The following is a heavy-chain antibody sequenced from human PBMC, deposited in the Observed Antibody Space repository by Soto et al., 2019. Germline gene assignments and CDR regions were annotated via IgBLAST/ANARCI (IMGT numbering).Heavy chain of an antibody. J-gene: IGHJ4*02. CDR2: SKNKANGYTT. D-gene: IGHD6-25*01. CDR1: GFTFTDFF. Sequence: EFQLVESGGALVQPGGSLRLSCATSGFTFTDFFIDWVRQAPGKGLDWVGRSKNKANGYTTEYAASVKGRFTISRDHSKNSLDLQMNSLKTEDTAVYYCALMGSSEKGGGYWGQGTLVTVSA. V-gene: IGHV3-72*01. CDR3: ALMGSSEKGGGY.